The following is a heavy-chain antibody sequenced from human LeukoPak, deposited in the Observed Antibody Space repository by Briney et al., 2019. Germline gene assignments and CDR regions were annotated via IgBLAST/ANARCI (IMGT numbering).Heavy chain of an antibody. J-gene: IGHJ6*03. Sequence: GGSLRLSCAASGFTFSSYWMSWVRQAPGKGLEWVANIKQDGSEKYYVDSVKGRFTISRDNAKNSLYLQMNSLRAEDTAVYYCARAGYDYVWGGPGWDYYYMDVWGKGTTVTVSS. CDR3: ARAGYDYVWGGPGWDYYYMDV. CDR1: GFTFSSYW. CDR2: IKQDGSEK. V-gene: IGHV3-7*01. D-gene: IGHD3-16*01.